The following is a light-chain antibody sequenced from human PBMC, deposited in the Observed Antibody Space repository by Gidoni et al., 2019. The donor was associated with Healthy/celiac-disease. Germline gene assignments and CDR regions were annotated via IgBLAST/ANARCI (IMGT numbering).Light chain of an antibody. CDR2: GAS. CDR1: QSVSSN. J-gene: IGKJ4*01. Sequence: EIVMTQPPATLSVSPGERATRSCRASQSVSSNSAWYQQKPGQAPRLLIYGASTRATGIPARFSGSGSGTEFTLTISSLQSEDFAVYYCQQYNNWPPLTYXGXTKVEIK. CDR3: QQYNNWPPLT. V-gene: IGKV3-15*01.